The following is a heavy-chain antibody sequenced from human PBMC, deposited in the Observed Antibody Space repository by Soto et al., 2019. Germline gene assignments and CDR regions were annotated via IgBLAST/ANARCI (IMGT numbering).Heavy chain of an antibody. D-gene: IGHD3-10*01. V-gene: IGHV4-39*01. CDR2: IYYSGST. Sequence: QLQLQESGPGLVKPSETLSLTCTVSGGSISSSSYYWGWIRQPPGKGLEWIGSIYYSGSTYYNPSLKSRVTIPVDTSKNQFSLRLSSVTAADTAVYYCASFGEDGAGTPDEYFQHWGQGPLVTVSS. CDR1: GGSISSSSYY. J-gene: IGHJ1*01. CDR3: ASFGEDGAGTPDEYFQH.